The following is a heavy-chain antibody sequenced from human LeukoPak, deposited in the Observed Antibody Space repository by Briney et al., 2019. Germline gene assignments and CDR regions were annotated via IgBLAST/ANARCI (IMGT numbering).Heavy chain of an antibody. J-gene: IGHJ5*02. CDR2: IYYGGST. D-gene: IGHD5-12*01. Sequence: SETLSLTCTVSGGSISSGGYYWTWIRQHPGKGLEWIGYIYYGGSTYYNPSLKSRLTISVDTSKNQFSLRLSSVTAADTAVYYCARTPIVATIFSWFDPWGQGTLVTVSS. CDR1: GGSISSGGYY. V-gene: IGHV4-31*03. CDR3: ARTPIVATIFSWFDP.